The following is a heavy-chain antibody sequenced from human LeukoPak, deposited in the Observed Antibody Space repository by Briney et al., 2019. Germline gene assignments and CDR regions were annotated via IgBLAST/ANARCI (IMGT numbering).Heavy chain of an antibody. CDR2: INPSGGST. Sequence: GASVKVSCKASGYTFTSYYMHWVRQAPGRGLEWMGIINPSGGSTSYAQKFQGRVTMTRDTSTSTVYMELSSLRSEDTAVYYCARALTTVTTRGYFDYWGQGTLVTVSS. D-gene: IGHD4-17*01. J-gene: IGHJ4*02. V-gene: IGHV1-46*01. CDR1: GYTFTSYY. CDR3: ARALTTVTTRGYFDY.